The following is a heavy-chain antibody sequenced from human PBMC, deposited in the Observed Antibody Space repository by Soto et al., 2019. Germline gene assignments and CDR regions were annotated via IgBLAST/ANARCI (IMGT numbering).Heavy chain of an antibody. Sequence: QVQLVESGGGVVQPGRSLRLSCAASGFTFSNYGMHWVLPAPGQGLEWVAVISSDGSSEYYGDSVKGRFTVSRDNSKNTLYVQMDSLRAEDTAVYYCVQSNDLGDCDSTCDYWGQGTLVTGSS. CDR3: VQSNDLGDCDSTCDY. CDR1: GFTFSNYG. J-gene: IGHJ4*02. CDR2: ISSDGSSE. D-gene: IGHD4-17*01. V-gene: IGHV3-30*18.